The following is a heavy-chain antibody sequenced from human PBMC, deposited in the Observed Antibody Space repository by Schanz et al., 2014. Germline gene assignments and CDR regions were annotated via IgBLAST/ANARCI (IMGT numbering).Heavy chain of an antibody. V-gene: IGHV3-66*01. CDR3: ARGGPAYYFDD. J-gene: IGHJ4*02. Sequence: GGSLRLSCAASGFTFSDYYMNWVRQAPGKGLEWVSFIYIGGNTYYADSVKGRFTISRDNSKNTVYIQMNSLRAEDTAVYYCARGGPAYYFDDWGQGTLVTVSS. CDR2: IYIGGNT. CDR1: GFTFSDYY.